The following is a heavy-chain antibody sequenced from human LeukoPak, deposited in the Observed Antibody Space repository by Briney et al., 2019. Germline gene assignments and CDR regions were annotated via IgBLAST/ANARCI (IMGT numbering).Heavy chain of an antibody. V-gene: IGHV4-34*01. CDR2: INHSGST. CDR1: GGSFSGYY. CDR3: ARDRGLYYDYIWGSYRYTRTFDP. D-gene: IGHD3-16*02. J-gene: IGHJ5*02. Sequence: PSETLSLTCAVYGGSFSGYYWSWIRPPPGKGLEWIGEINHSGSTNYNPSLKSRVTISVDTSKNQFSLKLSSVTAADTAVYYCARDRGLYYDYIWGSYRYTRTFDPWGQGTLVTVSS.